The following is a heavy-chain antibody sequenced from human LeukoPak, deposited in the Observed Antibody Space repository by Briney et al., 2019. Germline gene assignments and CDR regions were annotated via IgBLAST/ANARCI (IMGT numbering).Heavy chain of an antibody. Sequence: PGGSLRLSCAASGFTFSNYAMSWVRQAPGKRLEWVSGISGTSGTINYADPVKGRFTISRDNSKNTVYRQMNSLRAEDTAVYYCAKRLGDQRAFDYWGQGTLVTVSS. D-gene: IGHD2-21*02. CDR1: GFTFSNYA. CDR2: ISGTSGTI. V-gene: IGHV3-23*01. CDR3: AKRLGDQRAFDY. J-gene: IGHJ4*02.